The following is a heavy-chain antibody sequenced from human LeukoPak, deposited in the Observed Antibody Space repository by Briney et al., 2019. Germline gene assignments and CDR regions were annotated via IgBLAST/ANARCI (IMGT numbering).Heavy chain of an antibody. J-gene: IGHJ5*02. CDR1: GYTFTGYY. Sequence: VSVKVSCKASGYTFTGYYMHWVRQAPGQGLEWMGWINPNSGGTNYAQKFQGRVTMTRDTSISTAYMELSRLRSDDTAVYYCARDLQLLPMTGDNWFDPWGQGTLVTVSS. CDR3: ARDLQLLPMTGDNWFDP. D-gene: IGHD2-15*01. V-gene: IGHV1-2*02. CDR2: INPNSGGT.